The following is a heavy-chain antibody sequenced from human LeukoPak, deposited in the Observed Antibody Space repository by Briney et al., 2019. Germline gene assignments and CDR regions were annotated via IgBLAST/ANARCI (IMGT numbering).Heavy chain of an antibody. D-gene: IGHD1-26*01. Sequence: GGSLRLSCAASGFPFNAYWMTWVRQAPGKGLEWVANIRQDGDTKYYVDSVKGRFTISRDNSKNTLYLQMNSLRAEDTAVYYCAREGSPLTSWGQGTLVTVSS. CDR2: IRQDGDTK. CDR3: AREGSPLTS. CDR1: GFPFNAYW. J-gene: IGHJ4*02. V-gene: IGHV3-7*01.